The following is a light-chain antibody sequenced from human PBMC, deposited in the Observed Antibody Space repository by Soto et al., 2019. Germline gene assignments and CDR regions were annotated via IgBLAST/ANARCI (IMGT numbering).Light chain of an antibody. J-gene: IGKJ4*01. Sequence: DIVMTQSPDSLAVSLGERATINCKSSQSVLYSSNNKNYLAWYQQKPGQPPKLLIYWASTRESGVPDRFSGSGSGTDFTLTSSSLQAEDVAVYYCQQYYNTPRLTFGGGTKVEIK. CDR3: QQYYNTPRLT. V-gene: IGKV4-1*01. CDR2: WAS. CDR1: QSVLYSSNNKNY.